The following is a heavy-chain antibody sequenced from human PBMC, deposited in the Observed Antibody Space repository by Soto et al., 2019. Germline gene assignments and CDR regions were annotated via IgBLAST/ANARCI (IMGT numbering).Heavy chain of an antibody. D-gene: IGHD3-3*01. Sequence: GGSLRLSCAASGFIFSSYAVHWVRQAPGKGLEWVAVISNDGSNYYYADSVRGRFTISRDNTKNTLFLQMSSLRGEDSGVYYCARGTTLAIFDYGMDVWGQGTTVTVSS. CDR1: GFIFSSYA. V-gene: IGHV3-30-3*01. J-gene: IGHJ6*02. CDR3: ARGTTLAIFDYGMDV. CDR2: ISNDGSNY.